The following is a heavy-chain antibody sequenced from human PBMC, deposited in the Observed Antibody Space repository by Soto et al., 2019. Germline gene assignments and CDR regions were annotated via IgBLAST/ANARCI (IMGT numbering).Heavy chain of an antibody. J-gene: IGHJ4*02. Sequence: QVQLQQWGAGLLKPSETLSLTCAVYGGSFSGYYWSWIRQPPGKGLEWIGEINHSGSTNYNPSLKSRVTISVDTSKNQFSLKLSSVTAADTAVYYCARGRGYSYGFPLTRAVDYWGQGSLVTVSS. CDR3: ARGRGYSYGFPLTRAVDY. CDR1: GGSFSGYY. CDR2: INHSGST. V-gene: IGHV4-34*01. D-gene: IGHD5-18*01.